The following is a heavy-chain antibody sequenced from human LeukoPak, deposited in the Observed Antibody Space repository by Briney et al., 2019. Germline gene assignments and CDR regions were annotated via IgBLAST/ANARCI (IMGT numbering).Heavy chain of an antibody. D-gene: IGHD3-3*01. CDR2: IYYSGTT. CDR1: DGPISSRSHY. J-gene: IGHJ4*02. Sequence: SETLSLTCSVSDGPISSRSHYWGWIRQSPGKGLEWIGSIYYSGTTFYNPSLQSRVSISVDTSRNEFSLRLNSVTAADTAVYYCARRNDYDFWSGNQYYFDYWGLGTLVTVSS. CDR3: ARRNDYDFWSGNQYYFDY. V-gene: IGHV4-39*01.